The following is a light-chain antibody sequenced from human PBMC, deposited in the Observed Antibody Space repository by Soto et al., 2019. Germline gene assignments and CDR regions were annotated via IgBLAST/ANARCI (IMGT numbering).Light chain of an antibody. J-gene: IGKJ1*01. V-gene: IGKV3-15*01. Sequence: ETVLTQAPATLSVPPGETATLSCTTSQGLTRNLAWYQQKLGQAPRVLIYGASPRAAGIPARFSGSGSGTEFLLTISSLQSEDFAVYYCHEYNTWPWTFGQGTKVDIK. CDR3: HEYNTWPWT. CDR2: GAS. CDR1: QGLTRN.